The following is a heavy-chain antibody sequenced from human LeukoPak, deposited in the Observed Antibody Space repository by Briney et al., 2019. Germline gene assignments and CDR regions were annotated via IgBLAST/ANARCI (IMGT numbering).Heavy chain of an antibody. Sequence: SETLSLTCAVYGGSFSGYYWSWIRQPPGKGLEWIGEINHSGSTNYNPSLKSRVTISVDTSKNQFSLKLSSVTAEDTAVYYCARDRVESGGYNAPYYYYYCGMDVWGQGTTVTVSS. CDR3: ARDRVESGGYNAPYYYYYCGMDV. V-gene: IGHV4-34*01. CDR2: INHSGST. J-gene: IGHJ6*02. CDR1: GGSFSGYY. D-gene: IGHD5-24*01.